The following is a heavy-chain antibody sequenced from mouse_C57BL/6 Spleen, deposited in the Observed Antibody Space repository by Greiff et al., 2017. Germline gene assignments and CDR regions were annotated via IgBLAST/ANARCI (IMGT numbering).Heavy chain of an antibody. CDR1: GYTFTRYW. CDR3: AREGGGYYFDY. Sequence: VQLQQPGAELVRPGSSVKLSCKASGYTFTRYWMAWVKQRPGQGLDWIGNIYPSDSETHYNQKFKDKSTLTVDKSSSTAYMLLSSLTSEDSAVYYCAREGGGYYFDYWGQGTTLTVSS. J-gene: IGHJ2*01. D-gene: IGHD1-1*02. CDR2: IYPSDSET. V-gene: IGHV1-61*01.